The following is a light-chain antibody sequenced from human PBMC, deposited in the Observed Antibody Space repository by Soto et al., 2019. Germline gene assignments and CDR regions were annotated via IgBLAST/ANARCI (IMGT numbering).Light chain of an antibody. V-gene: IGLV1-44*01. CDR3: AAWDGSLNVYV. J-gene: IGLJ1*01. CDR2: TNN. Sequence: QSVLTQPPSASGTPGQRVTISCSGSSSSIGNNSVNWYQQLPRTAPKVLIYTNNQRPSGVPDRFSGSKSGTSASLAISGLQSEDEADYYCAAWDGSLNVYVFGTGTKLTVL. CDR1: SSSIGNNS.